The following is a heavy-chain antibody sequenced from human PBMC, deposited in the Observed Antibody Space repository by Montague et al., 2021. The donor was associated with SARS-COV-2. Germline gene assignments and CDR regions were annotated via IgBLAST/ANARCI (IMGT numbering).Heavy chain of an antibody. D-gene: IGHD3-9*01. CDR1: GGSISTYY. V-gene: IGHV4-59*01. Sequence: SETLSLTCTVSGGSISTYYWNWIRQFPGKGLEWIGYIDYSGSTXXXPSXRGRVIISVDRSKIQFSLKLNSMTAADTAIYYCARLPYDNSYGMDVWGQGTTVTVSS. J-gene: IGHJ6*02. CDR3: ARLPYDNSYGMDV. CDR2: IDYSGST.